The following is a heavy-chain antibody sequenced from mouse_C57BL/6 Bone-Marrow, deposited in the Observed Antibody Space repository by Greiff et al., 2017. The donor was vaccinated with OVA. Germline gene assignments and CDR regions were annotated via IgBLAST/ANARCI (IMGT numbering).Heavy chain of an antibody. J-gene: IGHJ2*01. Sequence: QVQLQQSGAELARPGASVKLSCKASGYTFTSYGISWVKQRTGQGLEWIGEIYPRSGNTYYNEKFKGKATLTADKSSSTAYMELRSLTSEDSAVYFCARPYYGSSYDFDYWGLGTTLTVSS. CDR2: IYPRSGNT. CDR1: GYTFTSYG. CDR3: ARPYYGSSYDFDY. V-gene: IGHV1-81*01. D-gene: IGHD1-1*01.